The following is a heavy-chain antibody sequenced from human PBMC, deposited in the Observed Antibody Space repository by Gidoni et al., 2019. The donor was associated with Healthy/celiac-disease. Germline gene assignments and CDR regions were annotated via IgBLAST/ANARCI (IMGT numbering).Heavy chain of an antibody. CDR3: ASHSSGWYDVDY. V-gene: IGHV4-34*01. D-gene: IGHD6-19*01. Sequence: QVQLQPWGAGLLKPSETLSLTCAVYGGSFRGYYWSWIRQPPGKGLSWIGEINHSGSTNYNPSRKSRFTISVDTSKNQFSLKLSSVTAAETAVYYCASHSSGWYDVDYWGQGTLVNVSS. CDR2: INHSGST. CDR1: GGSFRGYY. J-gene: IGHJ4*02.